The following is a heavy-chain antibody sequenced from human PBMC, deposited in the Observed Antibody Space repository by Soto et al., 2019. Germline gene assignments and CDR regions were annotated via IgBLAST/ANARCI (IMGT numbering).Heavy chain of an antibody. CDR3: ARPPEIGYCSGGSCYDYYYYMDV. CDR1: GFTFSSYS. V-gene: IGHV3-48*01. Sequence: PGGSLRLSCAASGFTFSSYSMNWVRQAPGKGLEWVSYISSSSSTIYYADSAKGRFTISRDNAKNSLYLQMNSLRAEDTAVYYCARPPEIGYCSGGSCYDYYYYMDVWGKGTTVTVSS. D-gene: IGHD2-15*01. CDR2: ISSSSSTI. J-gene: IGHJ6*03.